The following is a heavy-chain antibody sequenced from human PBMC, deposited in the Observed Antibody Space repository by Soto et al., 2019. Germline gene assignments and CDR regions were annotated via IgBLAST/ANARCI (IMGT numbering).Heavy chain of an antibody. Sequence: GASVKVSCKASGYTFTTYDINWVRQAPGQGLEWVGWMNPNSGNTGYAQKFQGRVTMTRNTSITTAYMELSSLTSDDTAMYYCARAWGGSSFGVALYYFDYWGQGALVTV. CDR2: MNPNSGNT. V-gene: IGHV1-8*01. CDR3: ARAWGGSSFGVALYYFDY. CDR1: GYTFTTYD. D-gene: IGHD3-3*01. J-gene: IGHJ4*02.